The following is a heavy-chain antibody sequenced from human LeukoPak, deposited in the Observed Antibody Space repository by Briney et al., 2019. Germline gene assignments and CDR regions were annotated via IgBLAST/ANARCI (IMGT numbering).Heavy chain of an antibody. J-gene: IGHJ4*02. V-gene: IGHV4-59*11. Sequence: SETLSLTCTVSGGSISSHSWGWIRQPPGKGLEWIGYVYDSGSTDYNPSLKSRVTISLDTSKNQFSLRLSSVTAADTAIYYCARNAYDSGSYYFLFDYWGQGTLLTVSS. CDR1: GGSISSHS. CDR3: ARNAYDSGSYYFLFDY. D-gene: IGHD3-22*01. CDR2: VYDSGST.